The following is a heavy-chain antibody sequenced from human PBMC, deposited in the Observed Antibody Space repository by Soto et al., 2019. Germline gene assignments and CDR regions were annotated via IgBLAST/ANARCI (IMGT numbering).Heavy chain of an antibody. V-gene: IGHV1-8*01. CDR1: GYTFTSYD. CDR3: ARSSSSWASYYYYGMDV. J-gene: IGHJ6*02. CDR2: MNPNSGNT. D-gene: IGHD6-13*01. Sequence: ASVKVSCKASGYTFTSYDINWVRQATGQGLEWMGWMNPNSGNTGYAQKFQGRVTMTRNTSISTAYMELSSLRSEDTAVYYCARSSSSWASYYYYGMDVWGQGTTVTVSS.